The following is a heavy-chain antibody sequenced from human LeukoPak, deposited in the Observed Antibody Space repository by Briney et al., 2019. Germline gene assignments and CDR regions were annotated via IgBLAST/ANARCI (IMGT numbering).Heavy chain of an antibody. D-gene: IGHD3-10*01. CDR1: GGTFSSYA. V-gene: IGHV1-69*05. Sequence: SVKVSCKASGGTFSSYAISWVRQAPGQGLEWMGGIIPIFGTANYAQKFQGRVTITTDTSTSTAYMELRSLRSDDTAVYYCVRGGGFNSGFEYWGQGTLVIVSS. CDR3: VRGGGFNSGFEY. J-gene: IGHJ4*02. CDR2: IIPIFGTA.